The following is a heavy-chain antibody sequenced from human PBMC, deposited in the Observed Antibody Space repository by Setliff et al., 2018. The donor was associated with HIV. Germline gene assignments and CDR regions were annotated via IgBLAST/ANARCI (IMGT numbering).Heavy chain of an antibody. CDR3: ASGLIAPRF. V-gene: IGHV4-61*02. J-gene: IGHJ4*02. Sequence: PSETLSLTCTVSGGTIRSGSYYWSWIRQPAGKGLEWIGRIYTSGSANYNPSLKSRFTMSVDTSKNQFSLKLSSVTAADTAVYYCASGLIAPRFWGQGTLVTVSS. CDR1: GGTIRSGSYY. CDR2: IYTSGSA. D-gene: IGHD6-13*01.